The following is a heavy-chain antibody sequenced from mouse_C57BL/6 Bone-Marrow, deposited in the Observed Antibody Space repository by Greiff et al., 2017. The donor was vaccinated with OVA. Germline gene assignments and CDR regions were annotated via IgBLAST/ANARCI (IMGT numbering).Heavy chain of an antibody. V-gene: IGHV1-81*01. D-gene: IGHD2-14*01. CDR1: GYTFTSYG. CDR2: IYPRSGNT. CDR3: ARGAGYRGSYAMDY. J-gene: IGHJ4*01. Sequence: VKLMESGAELARPGASVKLSCKASGYTFTSYGISWVKQRTGQGLEWIGEIYPRSGNTYYNEKFKGKATLTADKSSSTAYMELRSLTSEDSAVYFCARGAGYRGSYAMDYWGQGTSVTVSS.